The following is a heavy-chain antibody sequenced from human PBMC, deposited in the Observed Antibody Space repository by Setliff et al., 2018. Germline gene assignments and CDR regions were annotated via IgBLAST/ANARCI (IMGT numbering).Heavy chain of an antibody. V-gene: IGHV3-23*01. J-gene: IGHJ4*02. Sequence: LRLSCAASGFTFSSYAMSRVRQAPGKGLEWVSAISGSGGSTYYADSVKGRFTISRDNSKNTLYLQMNSLRAEDTAVYYCAKVAGSDILTGVSPYFDYWGQGTLVTVSS. CDR2: ISGSGGST. D-gene: IGHD3-9*01. CDR1: GFTFSSYA. CDR3: AKVAGSDILTGVSPYFDY.